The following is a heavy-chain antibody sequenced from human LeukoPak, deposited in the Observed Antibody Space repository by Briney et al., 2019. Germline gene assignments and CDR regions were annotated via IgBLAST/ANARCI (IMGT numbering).Heavy chain of an antibody. CDR3: ARSALFPVAGTELFDY. CDR1: GFTFSSYG. CDR2: IRYDGSNK. V-gene: IGHV3-30*02. J-gene: IGHJ4*02. D-gene: IGHD6-19*01. Sequence: GGSLRLSCAASGFTFSSYGMHWVRQAPGKGLEWVAFIRYDGSNKYYADSVKGRFTISRDNAKNSLYLQMNSLRAEDTAVYYCARSALFPVAGTELFDYWGQGTLVTVSS.